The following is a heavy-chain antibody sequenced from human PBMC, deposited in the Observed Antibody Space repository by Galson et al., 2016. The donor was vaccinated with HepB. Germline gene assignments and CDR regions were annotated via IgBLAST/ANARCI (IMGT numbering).Heavy chain of an antibody. CDR2: IYHSGST. J-gene: IGHJ4*02. CDR1: GFTVSSNY. CDR3: ARVPPLLGYFDY. V-gene: IGHV4-30-2*01. Sequence: LRLSCAASGFTVSSNYMSWIRQPPGKGLEWIGYIYHSGSTYYNSSLKSRVTISVDRSKNQFSLKLTSVTAADTAVYYWARVPPLLGYFDYWGQGTLVTVSS. D-gene: IGHD2-8*02.